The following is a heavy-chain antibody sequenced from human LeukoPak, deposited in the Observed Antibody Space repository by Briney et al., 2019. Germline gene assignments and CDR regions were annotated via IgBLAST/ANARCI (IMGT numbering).Heavy chain of an antibody. CDR3: ARGIWVKWLRSPPHFDL. CDR2: INHSGST. Sequence: SETLSLTCAVYGGSFSGYYWSWIRQPPGKGLEWIGEINHSGSTNYNPSLKSRVTISVDTSKNQFSLKLSSVTAAGTAVYYCARGIWVKWLRSPPHFDLWGRGTLVTVSS. D-gene: IGHD5-12*01. CDR1: GGSFSGYY. V-gene: IGHV4-34*01. J-gene: IGHJ2*01.